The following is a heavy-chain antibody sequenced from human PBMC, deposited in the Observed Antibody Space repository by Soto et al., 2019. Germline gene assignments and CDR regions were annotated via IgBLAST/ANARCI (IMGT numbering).Heavy chain of an antibody. CDR1: GFTFSSYA. D-gene: IGHD3-10*01. Sequence: PWGSLRLSCAASGFTFSSYAIHWFRQAPGKGLEWVAVISYDGSNKYYADSVKGRFTISRDNSKNTLYLQMNSLRAEDTAVYYCARGFLTLYWGQGTLVTVSS. V-gene: IGHV3-30-3*01. CDR3: ARGFLTLY. J-gene: IGHJ4*02. CDR2: ISYDGSNK.